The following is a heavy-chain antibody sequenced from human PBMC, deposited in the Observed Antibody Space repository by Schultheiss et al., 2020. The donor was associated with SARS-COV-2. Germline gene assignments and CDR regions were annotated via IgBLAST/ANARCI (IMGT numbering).Heavy chain of an antibody. CDR1: GGSLSNSY. V-gene: IGHV4-59*01. CDR2: IYYSGST. Sequence: SETLSLTCTVSGGSLSNSYWSWIRQPPGKGLEWIGYIYYSGSTNYNPSLKSRVTISVDTSKNQFSLKLSSVTAADTAVYYCARQFYPYGMDVWGQGTTVTVAS. D-gene: IGHD3-16*02. CDR3: ARQFYPYGMDV. J-gene: IGHJ6*02.